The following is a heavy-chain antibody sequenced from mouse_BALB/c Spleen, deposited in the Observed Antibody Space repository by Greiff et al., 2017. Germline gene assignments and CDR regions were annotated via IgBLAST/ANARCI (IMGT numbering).Heavy chain of an antibody. CDR3: ASEDYYGSSPFAY. J-gene: IGHJ3*01. V-gene: IGHV1-7*01. CDR2: INPSTGYT. Sequence: QVQLKESGAELAKPGASVKMSCKASGYTFTSYWMHWVKQRPGQGLEWIGYINPSTGYTEYNQKFKDKATLTADKSSSTAYMQLSSLTSEDSAVYYCASEDYYGSSPFAYWGQGTLVTVSA. D-gene: IGHD1-1*01. CDR1: GYTFTSYW.